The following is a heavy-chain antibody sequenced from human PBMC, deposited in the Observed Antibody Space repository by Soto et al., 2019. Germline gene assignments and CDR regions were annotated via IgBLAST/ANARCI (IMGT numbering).Heavy chain of an antibody. D-gene: IGHD6-19*01. CDR3: ASVASGPSGWYYPRYYMDV. CDR1: GGSISSYS. V-gene: IGHV4-59*01. CDR2: IYYSGST. Sequence: PSETLSLTCTVSGGSISSYSWSWIRQPPGKGLEWIGYIYYSGSTNYNPSLKSRVTISVDTSKNQFSLKLSSVTAAGTAVYYCASVASGPSGWYYPRYYMDVWGKGTTVTVSS. J-gene: IGHJ6*03.